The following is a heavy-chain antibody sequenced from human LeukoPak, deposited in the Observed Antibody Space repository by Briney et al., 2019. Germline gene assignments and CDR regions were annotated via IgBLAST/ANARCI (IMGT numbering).Heavy chain of an antibody. Sequence: GESLRISCKGSGDSFTSYWISWVRQMPGKGLEWMGRIDPSDSYTNYSPSFQGHVTISADKSISTAYLQWSSLKASDTAMYYCANLLWFGELPSNPSAFDIWGQGTMVTVSS. V-gene: IGHV5-10-1*01. J-gene: IGHJ3*02. CDR3: ANLLWFGELPSNPSAFDI. CDR2: IDPSDSYT. D-gene: IGHD3-10*01. CDR1: GDSFTSYW.